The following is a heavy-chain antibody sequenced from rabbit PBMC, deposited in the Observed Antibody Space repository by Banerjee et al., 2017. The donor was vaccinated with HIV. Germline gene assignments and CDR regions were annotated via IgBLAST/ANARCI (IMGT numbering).Heavy chain of an antibody. J-gene: IGHJ4*01. CDR1: GFSFSDRDV. CDR3: ARDLLGVIGWNFYL. CDR2: INAATAKP. D-gene: IGHD1-1*01. Sequence: QEQLEESGGGLVKPEGSLTLTCKATGFSFSDRDVMCWVRQAPGKGLEWIACINAATAKPVYATWAKGRFTISRTSSTTVTLRMTSLTAADRATYFCARDLLGVIGWNFYLWGPGTLVTDS. V-gene: IGHV1S45*01.